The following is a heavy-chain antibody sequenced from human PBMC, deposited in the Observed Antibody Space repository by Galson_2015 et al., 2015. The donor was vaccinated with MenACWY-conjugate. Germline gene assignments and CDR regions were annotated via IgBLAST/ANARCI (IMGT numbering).Heavy chain of an antibody. Sequence: SLRLSCAASGFTFSSYAMHWVRQAPGKGLEWVAVISYDGSNKYYADSVKGRFTISRDNSKNTLYLQMNSQRAEDTAVYYCADYDSSGLADYWGQGTLVAVSS. D-gene: IGHD3-22*01. CDR1: GFTFSSYA. CDR3: ADYDSSGLADY. V-gene: IGHV3-30*04. J-gene: IGHJ4*02. CDR2: ISYDGSNK.